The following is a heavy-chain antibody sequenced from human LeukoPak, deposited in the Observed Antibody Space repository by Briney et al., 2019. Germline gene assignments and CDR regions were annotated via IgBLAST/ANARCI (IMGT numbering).Heavy chain of an antibody. Sequence: SVKVSCKASGYTFTSYYMHWVRQAPGQGLEWMGGIIPIFGTANYAQKFQGRVTITADESTSTAYVELSSLRSEDTAVYYCARQNRWRFDYWGQGTLVTVSS. CDR3: ARQNRWRFDY. CDR2: IIPIFGTA. D-gene: IGHD3-3*01. J-gene: IGHJ4*02. CDR1: GYTFTSYY. V-gene: IGHV1-69*13.